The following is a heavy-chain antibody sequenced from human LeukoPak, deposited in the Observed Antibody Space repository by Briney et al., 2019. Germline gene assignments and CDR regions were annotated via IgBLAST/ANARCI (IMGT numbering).Heavy chain of an antibody. D-gene: IGHD5-12*01. Sequence: PSETLSLTCTVSGGSISSSSYYWGWIRQPPGTGLEWIGSIYYSGSTYYNPSLKSRVTISVDTSKNQFSLKLSSVTAADTAVYYCARGVFNSVATIWRGGANWFDPWGQGTLVTVSS. V-gene: IGHV4-39*07. CDR2: IYYSGST. CDR3: ARGVFNSVATIWRGGANWFDP. J-gene: IGHJ5*02. CDR1: GGSISSSSYY.